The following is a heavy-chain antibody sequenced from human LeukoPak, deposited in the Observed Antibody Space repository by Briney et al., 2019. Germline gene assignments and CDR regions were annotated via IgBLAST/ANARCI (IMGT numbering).Heavy chain of an antibody. Sequence: ASVKVSCKASGYTFTGYYMYWVRQAPEQGLEWMGWINPNSGGTNYAQKFQGRVTMTRDTSISTAYMELSRLRSDDTAVYYCAREDEELGYCSSTSCYPRYWGQGTLVTVSS. CDR1: GYTFTGYY. J-gene: IGHJ4*02. D-gene: IGHD2-2*01. V-gene: IGHV1-2*02. CDR2: INPNSGGT. CDR3: AREDEELGYCSSTSCYPRY.